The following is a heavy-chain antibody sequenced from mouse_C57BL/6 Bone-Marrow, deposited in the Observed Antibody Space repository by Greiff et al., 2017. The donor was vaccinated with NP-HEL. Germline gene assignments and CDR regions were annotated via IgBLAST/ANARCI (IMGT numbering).Heavy chain of an antibody. CDR3: ARNYDYPYYFDY. CDR2: IFPGSGST. CDR1: GYTFTDYY. Sequence: QVQLKESGPELVKPGASVKISCKASGYTFTDYYINWVKQRPGQGLEWIGWIFPGSGSTYYNEKFKGKATLTVDKSSSTAYMLLSSLTSEDSAVYFCARNYDYPYYFDYWGQGTTLTVSS. J-gene: IGHJ2*01. D-gene: IGHD2-4*01. V-gene: IGHV1-75*01.